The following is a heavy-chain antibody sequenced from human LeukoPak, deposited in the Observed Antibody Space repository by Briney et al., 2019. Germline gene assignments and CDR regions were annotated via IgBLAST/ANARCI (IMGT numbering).Heavy chain of an antibody. CDR3: ARDRRPDAFDV. V-gene: IGHV3-20*04. CDR2: INWNGGST. J-gene: IGHJ3*01. CDR1: GFTFDDYG. Sequence: PGGSLGLSCAASGFTFDDYGMSWVRQAPGKGLEWVSGINWNGGSTGYADSVKGRFTISRDNVKNSLYLQMNSLRAEDTAVYYCARDRRPDAFDVWGQGTMVTVSS.